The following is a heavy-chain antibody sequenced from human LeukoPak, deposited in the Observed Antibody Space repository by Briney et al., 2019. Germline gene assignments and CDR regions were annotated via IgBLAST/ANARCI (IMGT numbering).Heavy chain of an antibody. J-gene: IGHJ5*02. Sequence: GASVKVSCKASGYTFTSYGISWVRQAPGQGLEWMGWISAYNGNTNYAQKLQGRVTMTTDTSTSTAYMELSRLRSDDTAVYYCARPGSGVTYYYGSGSSSHYNWFDPWGQGTLVTVSS. CDR3: ARPGSGVTYYYGSGSSSHYNWFDP. CDR1: GYTFTSYG. D-gene: IGHD3-10*01. CDR2: ISAYNGNT. V-gene: IGHV1-18*01.